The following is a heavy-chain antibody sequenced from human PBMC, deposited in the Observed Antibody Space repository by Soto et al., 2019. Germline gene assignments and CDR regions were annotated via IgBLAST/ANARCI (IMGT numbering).Heavy chain of an antibody. V-gene: IGHV1-69*13. Sequence: SVKVSCKASGGSFRNYAISWVRQAPGQGLEWMGGIVPIFGAANYAQKFQGRVTITADESTSTGYMELSSLRSEDTAVYYCARVRPPLDYDSSGYYADWGQGTLVTVSS. J-gene: IGHJ4*02. CDR1: GGSFRNYA. CDR2: IVPIFGAA. D-gene: IGHD3-22*01. CDR3: ARVRPPLDYDSSGYYAD.